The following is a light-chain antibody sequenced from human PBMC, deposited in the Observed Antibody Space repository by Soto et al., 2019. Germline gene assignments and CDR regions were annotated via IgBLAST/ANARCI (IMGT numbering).Light chain of an antibody. CDR2: DAS. J-gene: IGKJ5*01. Sequence: EIVMTQSPATLSVSPGERATLSCRASQSVSSNLAWYQQKPGQAPRLLIYDASTRTTGIPARFSGSGSGTEFTLTISSLQSEDFAVYYCQQRSNWTPITFGQGTRLEIK. CDR3: QQRSNWTPIT. CDR1: QSVSSN. V-gene: IGKV3-15*01.